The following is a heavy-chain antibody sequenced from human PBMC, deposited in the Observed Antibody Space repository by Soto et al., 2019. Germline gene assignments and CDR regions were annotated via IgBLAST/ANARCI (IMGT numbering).Heavy chain of an antibody. CDR1: GFTFSSYA. V-gene: IGHV3-23*01. CDR3: AKDPCAVVPARFDY. Sequence: GGSLRLSCAASGFTFSSYAMSWVRQAPGKGLEWVSAISVSGGSTYYADSMKGRFTISRDNSKNTLYLQMNSLRAEDTAVYYFAKDPCAVVPARFDYLGQGTLVTVSS. CDR2: ISVSGGST. D-gene: IGHD2-21*02. J-gene: IGHJ4*02.